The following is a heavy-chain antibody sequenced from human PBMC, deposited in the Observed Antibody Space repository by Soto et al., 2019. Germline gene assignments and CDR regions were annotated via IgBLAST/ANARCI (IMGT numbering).Heavy chain of an antibody. J-gene: IGHJ5*02. CDR3: TSHSPEKMRRT. CDR2: IRSKANNYAT. Sequence: EVQLVESGGGLVQPGGSLKLSCTASGFTFSDSPMHWVRQASGKGLEWVGRIRSKANNYATAYGASGKGRFTISRDDSKNTAYLQMNSLKTEDAAVYYCTSHSPEKMRRTWGQGTLVTVSS. V-gene: IGHV3-73*02. CDR1: GFTFSDSP.